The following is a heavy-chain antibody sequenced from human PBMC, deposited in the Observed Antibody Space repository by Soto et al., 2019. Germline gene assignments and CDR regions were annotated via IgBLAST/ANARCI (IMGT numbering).Heavy chain of an antibody. J-gene: IGHJ4*02. CDR2: ISSSGGST. CDR3: AKGSDPTSGTPIRPVDY. D-gene: IGHD3-10*01. CDR1: RFTFSSYA. V-gene: IGHV3-23*01. Sequence: EVQLLESGGGLVQPGGSLRLSCTASRFTFSSYAMSWVRQAPGKGLEWVSAISSSGGSTYYAASVKGRFTISRDNSDNSLDLQMNSLRAEDTAVYYCAKGSDPTSGTPIRPVDYWGQGTLVTVSA.